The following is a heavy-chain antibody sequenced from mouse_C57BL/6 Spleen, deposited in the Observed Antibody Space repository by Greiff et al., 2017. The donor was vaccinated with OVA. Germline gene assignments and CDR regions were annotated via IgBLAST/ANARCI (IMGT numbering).Heavy chain of an antibody. J-gene: IGHJ3*01. Sequence: VHVKQSGPELVKPGASVKIPCKASGYTFTDYNMDWVKQSHGKSLEWIGDINPNNGGTIFNQKFKGKATLTVDKSSSTAYMELRSLTSEDTAVYYCARRGSGWFAYWGQGTLVTVSA. D-gene: IGHD3-2*02. CDR3: ARRGSGWFAY. CDR2: INPNNGGT. V-gene: IGHV1-18*01. CDR1: GYTFTDYN.